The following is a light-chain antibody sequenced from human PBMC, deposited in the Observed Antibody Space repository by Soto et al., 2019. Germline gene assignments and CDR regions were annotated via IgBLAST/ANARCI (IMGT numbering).Light chain of an antibody. CDR1: SGSVSTTYY. J-gene: IGLJ2*01. Sequence: QTVVTQEPSFSVSPGRTVTLTCGLSSGSVSTTYYPSWYQQTPGQAPRTLIYNTNTRSFGVPDRFSGSILGNKAALTITGAKADDESDYYCGLYMGSGIWAFGGGTKLTVL. V-gene: IGLV8-61*01. CDR3: GLYMGSGIWA. CDR2: NTN.